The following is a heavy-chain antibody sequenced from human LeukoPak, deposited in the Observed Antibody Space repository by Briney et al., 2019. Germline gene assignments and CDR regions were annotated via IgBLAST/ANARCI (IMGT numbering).Heavy chain of an antibody. J-gene: IGHJ4*02. D-gene: IGHD2/OR15-2a*01. CDR3: TKGHRIRFDY. CDR2: ISYDGSNK. V-gene: IGHV3-30*04. CDR1: GFTFSSYA. Sequence: PGGSLRLSCAASGFTFSSYAMHWVRQAPGKGLEWVAVISYDGSNKYYADSVKGRFTISRDNSKNTLYLQMNSLRAEDTAVYYCTKGHRIRFDYWGQGTLVTVSS.